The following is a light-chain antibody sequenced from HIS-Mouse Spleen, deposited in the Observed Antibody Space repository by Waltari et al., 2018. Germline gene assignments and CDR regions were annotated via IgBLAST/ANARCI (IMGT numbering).Light chain of an antibody. CDR1: SSDVGGYNY. J-gene: IGLJ2*01. Sequence: QSALTQPASVSGSPGQSITISCTGTSSDVGGYNYVSWYQQHPGKAPKLMIYEVSNWPSGVPNRFSGSKSGNTASLTISGLQAEDEADYYCSSYTSSSTEVFGGGTKLTVL. V-gene: IGLV2-14*01. CDR3: SSYTSSSTEV. CDR2: EVS.